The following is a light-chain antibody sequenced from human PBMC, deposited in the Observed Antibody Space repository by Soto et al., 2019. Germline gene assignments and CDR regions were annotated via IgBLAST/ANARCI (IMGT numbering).Light chain of an antibody. CDR1: QSVSSSY. CDR2: GAS. Sequence: EIVLTQSPGTLSLSPGERATLSCRASQSVSSSYLAWYQQKPGQAPRLLIYGASSRAIGIPDRFSGSGSGTEFTLAISRLEPEDLAVYYCPQYGSSPFTFGGGTRVEI. CDR3: PQYGSSPFT. V-gene: IGKV3-20*01. J-gene: IGKJ4*01.